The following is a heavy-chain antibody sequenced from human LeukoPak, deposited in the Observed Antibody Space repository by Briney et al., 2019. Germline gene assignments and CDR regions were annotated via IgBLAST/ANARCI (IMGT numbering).Heavy chain of an antibody. V-gene: IGHV4-59*05. CDR2: IYYSGST. D-gene: IGHD3-22*01. Sequence: SETLSLTCTVSGGSISSYYWSWIRQPPGKGLEWIGSIYYSGSTYYNPSLKSRVTISVDTSKNQFSLKLSSVTAADTAVYYCARVVEYYDSSGYYQGFDYWGQGTLVTVSS. CDR1: GGSISSYY. J-gene: IGHJ4*02. CDR3: ARVVEYYDSSGYYQGFDY.